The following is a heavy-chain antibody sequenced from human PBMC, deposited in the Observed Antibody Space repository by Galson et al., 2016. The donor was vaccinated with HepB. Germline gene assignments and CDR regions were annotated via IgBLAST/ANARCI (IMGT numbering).Heavy chain of an antibody. CDR1: GFTFSRHG. D-gene: IGHD3-10*01. Sequence: SLRLSCAASGFTFSRHGMHWVRQTPGKGLEWVAVIWYDGSNKYYVDSVKGRFTISRDDSKNALYLQMNSLRAEDTAVYYCARKRRYYGSGSHYYFGFWGQGTLVTVSS. CDR2: IWYDGSNK. J-gene: IGHJ4*02. V-gene: IGHV3-33*01. CDR3: ARKRRYYGSGSHYYFGF.